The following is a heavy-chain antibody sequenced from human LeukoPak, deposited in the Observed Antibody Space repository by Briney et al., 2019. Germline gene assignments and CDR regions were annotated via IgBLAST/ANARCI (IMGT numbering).Heavy chain of an antibody. CDR2: ISGSGGST. CDR3: AKADGVFDY. Sequence: GGSLRLSCAASGFTFTTYVMSWVRQAPGKGLEWVSAISGSGGSTHYADSVKGRFTISRDNSKNTLYLQMNSLRAEDTAVYYCAKADGVFDYWGQGTLVTVSS. J-gene: IGHJ4*02. V-gene: IGHV3-23*01. CDR1: GFTFTTYV. D-gene: IGHD4-17*01.